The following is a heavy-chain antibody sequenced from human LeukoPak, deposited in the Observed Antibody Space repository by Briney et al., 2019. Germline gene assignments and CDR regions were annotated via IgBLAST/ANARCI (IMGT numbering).Heavy chain of an antibody. J-gene: IGHJ4*02. CDR2: ISYHGSNK. CDR1: GFTFSSYG. V-gene: IGHV3-30*18. D-gene: IGHD3-3*01. Sequence: GGSLRLSCAASGFTFSSYGMYWVRQAPGKGLEWVAVISYHGSNKYYADSVKGRFTISRDNSKNTLYLQMNSLRGEDTAVYYCAKGRDSWSNKIDYWCQGTLVTVSS. CDR3: AKGRDSWSNKIDY.